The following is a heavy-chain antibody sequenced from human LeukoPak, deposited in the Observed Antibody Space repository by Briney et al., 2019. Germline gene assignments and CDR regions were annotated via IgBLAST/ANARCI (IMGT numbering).Heavy chain of an antibody. CDR3: ARDLGIAAAGTFDY. J-gene: IGHJ4*02. CDR1: GYTFTSYA. V-gene: IGHV1-3*01. Sequence: ASVKVSCKASGYTFTSYAIHWVRQAPGQRLEWMGWINAGNGNTKYSQKFQGRVTITRDTSASTAYMELSSLRSEDTAVYYCARDLGIAAAGTFDYWGQGTLVTVSS. CDR2: INAGNGNT. D-gene: IGHD6-13*01.